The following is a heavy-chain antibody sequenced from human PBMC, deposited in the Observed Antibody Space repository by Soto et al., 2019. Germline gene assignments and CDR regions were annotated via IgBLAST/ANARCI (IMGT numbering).Heavy chain of an antibody. J-gene: IGHJ6*02. V-gene: IGHV1-18*01. D-gene: IGHD2-15*01. Sequence: QVQLVQSGAEVKKPGASVKVSCKASGYTFTSYGISWVRQAPGQGLEWMGWISAYNGNTNYAQKLQGRVTMTTDTSTSRAYMELRSLRSDDTAVYYCARDSHIVVVVAATLSYYYYGMDVWGQGTTVTVSS. CDR1: GYTFTSYG. CDR3: ARDSHIVVVVAATLSYYYYGMDV. CDR2: ISAYNGNT.